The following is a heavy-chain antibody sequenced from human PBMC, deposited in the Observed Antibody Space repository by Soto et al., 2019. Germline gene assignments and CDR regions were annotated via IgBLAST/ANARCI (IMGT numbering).Heavy chain of an antibody. J-gene: IGHJ6*02. Sequence: VQLLESGGGLVQPGGSLRLSCAASGFTFSSYAMSWVRQAPGKGLEWVSAISGSGGSTYYADSVKGRFTISRDNYKNTLYLQMNSLSAEDTAVYYCAKGFYGDYGMDVWGQGTTVTVSS. CDR3: AKGFYGDYGMDV. V-gene: IGHV3-23*01. CDR1: GFTFSSYA. CDR2: ISGSGGST. D-gene: IGHD4-17*01.